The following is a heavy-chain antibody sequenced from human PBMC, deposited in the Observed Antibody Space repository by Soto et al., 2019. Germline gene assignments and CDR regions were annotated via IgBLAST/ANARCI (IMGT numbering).Heavy chain of an antibody. J-gene: IGHJ6*02. CDR1: GFTFSSYG. V-gene: IGHV3-30*18. D-gene: IGHD3-3*01. CDR2: ISYDGSNK. CDR3: AKDLVVTTPFLGMDV. Sequence: GGSLRLSCAASGFTFSSYGMHWVRQAPGKGLEWVAVISYDGSNKYYADSVKGRFTISRDNSKNTLYLQMNSLRAEDTAVYYCAKDLVVTTPFLGMDVWGQGTTVTVSS.